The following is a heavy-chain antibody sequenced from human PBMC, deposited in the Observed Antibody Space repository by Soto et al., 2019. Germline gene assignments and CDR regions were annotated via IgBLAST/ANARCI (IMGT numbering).Heavy chain of an antibody. CDR2: IYTSGST. D-gene: IGHD2-2*01. CDR3: ARACRSNSCYDVFDY. CDR1: GGSISSYY. V-gene: IGHV4-4*07. Sequence: QVQLQESGPGLLKPSETLSLTCTVSGGSISSYYWSWIRQPAGKGLEWIGRIYTSGSTNYNPSLKSRVTMSVDTSKNQFSLNLSSVTAADTAVYYCARACRSNSCYDVFDYWGQGTLVTVSS. J-gene: IGHJ4*02.